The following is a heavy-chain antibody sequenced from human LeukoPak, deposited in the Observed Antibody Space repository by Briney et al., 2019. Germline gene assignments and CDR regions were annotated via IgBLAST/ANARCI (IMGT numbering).Heavy chain of an antibody. D-gene: IGHD1-7*01. Sequence: GGSLRLSCAASGFTFSKAWMSWVRQAPGKGLEWVGRIKSKSNGGTTDYAAPVKGRFIISRDDSQNTLSLQMNSLKTEDTAVYYCATDPLDGNYPALDIFYWGQGTPVIVSS. CDR2: IKSKSNGGTT. CDR3: ATDPLDGNYPALDIFY. J-gene: IGHJ4*02. V-gene: IGHV3-15*01. CDR1: GFTFSKAW.